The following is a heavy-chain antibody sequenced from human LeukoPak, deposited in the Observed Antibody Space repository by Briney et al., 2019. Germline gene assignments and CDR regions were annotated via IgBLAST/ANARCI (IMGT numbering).Heavy chain of an antibody. Sequence: SETLSLTCTVSGGSISSYYWSWIRQPAGKGLEWIGRIYTSGTTHYNPSLKSRVTMSVDTSKNQFSLKLSSVTAADTAVYYCARTRWIAVAGTDYFDYWGQGTLVTVSS. CDR3: ARTRWIAVAGTDYFDY. CDR2: IYTSGTT. CDR1: GGSISSYY. V-gene: IGHV4-4*07. D-gene: IGHD6-19*01. J-gene: IGHJ4*02.